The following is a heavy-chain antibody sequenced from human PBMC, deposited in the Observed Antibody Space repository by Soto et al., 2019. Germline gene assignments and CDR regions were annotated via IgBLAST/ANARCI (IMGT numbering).Heavy chain of an antibody. Sequence: GESLKISCKGSGDSFTSYWIGWVRQMPGKGLEWMGIIYPGDSDTRYSPSFQGQVTISADKSISTAYLQWSSLKASDTAMYYCARLMLYYYDSSGYFSGPRAFDIWGQGTMVTVSS. CDR3: ARLMLYYYDSSGYFSGPRAFDI. CDR2: IYPGDSDT. V-gene: IGHV5-51*01. D-gene: IGHD3-22*01. CDR1: GDSFTSYW. J-gene: IGHJ3*02.